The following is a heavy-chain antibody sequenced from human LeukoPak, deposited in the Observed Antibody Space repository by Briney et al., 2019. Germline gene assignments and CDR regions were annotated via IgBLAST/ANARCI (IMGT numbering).Heavy chain of an antibody. D-gene: IGHD3-9*01. CDR1: GGSISNGGYY. CDR3: ARGDYDILTGYPTHDY. Sequence: PSETLSLTCTVSGGSISNGGYYWSWVRQHPGKGLEWIGYIYYSGSTYYNPSLKSRVTISVDTSKNQFSLKLSSVTAADTAVYYCARGDYDILTGYPTHDYWGQGTLVTVSS. V-gene: IGHV4-31*03. CDR2: IYYSGST. J-gene: IGHJ4*02.